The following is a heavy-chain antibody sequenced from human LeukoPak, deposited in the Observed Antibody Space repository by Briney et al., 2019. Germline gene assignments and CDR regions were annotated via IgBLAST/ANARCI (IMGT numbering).Heavy chain of an antibody. CDR2: ISYDGSNK. D-gene: IGHD3-16*01. CDR3: ARAWVLGYYMDV. V-gene: IGHV3-30-3*01. Sequence: GGSLRLSCAASGFTFSSYAMHWVRQAPGKGLEWVAVISYDGSNKYYADSVKGRFTISRDNAKNSLYLQMNSLRAEDTAVYYCARAWVLGYYMDVWGKGTTVTVSS. CDR1: GFTFSSYA. J-gene: IGHJ6*03.